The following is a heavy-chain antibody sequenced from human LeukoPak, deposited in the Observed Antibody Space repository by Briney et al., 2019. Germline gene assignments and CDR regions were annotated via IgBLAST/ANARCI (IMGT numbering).Heavy chain of an antibody. J-gene: IGHJ4*02. CDR1: GFTFSNYA. Sequence: EGSLRHSCAASGFTFSNYAMNWVRQAPGKGLEWVSFISATGTSIFYSDSVKGRFTISRDNSKNTLYLQMNTLRAEDTAVSFCARALSTYRTSEGGYWGQGTLVTVSS. V-gene: IGHV3-23*01. D-gene: IGHD6-6*01. CDR3: ARALSTYRTSEGGY. CDR2: ISATGTSI.